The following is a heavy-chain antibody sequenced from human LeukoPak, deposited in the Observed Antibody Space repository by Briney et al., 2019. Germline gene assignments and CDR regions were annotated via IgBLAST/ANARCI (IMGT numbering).Heavy chain of an antibody. D-gene: IGHD5-18*01. CDR2: ISSSGTTI. V-gene: IGHV3-11*01. CDR3: ARDFGGWIQQWSPPFDY. J-gene: IGHJ4*02. Sequence: GGSLRLSCAASGFTFSDYYMTWIRQAPGKGLEWVSYISSSGTTIYYADSVRGRFTISRDNAKNSLYLQMNSLKAEDTAVYYCARDFGGWIQQWSPPFDYWGQGTLVTVSS. CDR1: GFTFSDYY.